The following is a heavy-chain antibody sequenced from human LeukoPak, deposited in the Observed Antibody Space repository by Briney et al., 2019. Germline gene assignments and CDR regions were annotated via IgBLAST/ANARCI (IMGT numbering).Heavy chain of an antibody. CDR2: ISYDGSNK. J-gene: IGHJ4*02. CDR3: ARDGYEYCGSTSCLDY. D-gene: IGHD2-2*01. V-gene: IGHV3-30-3*01. CDR1: GFTFSSYA. Sequence: GGSLRLSCAASGFTFSSYAMHWVRQAPGKGLEWVAVISYDGSNKYYADSVKGRFTISRDNSKNTLYLQMNSLRAEDTAVYYCARDGYEYCGSTSCLDYWGQGTLVTVSS.